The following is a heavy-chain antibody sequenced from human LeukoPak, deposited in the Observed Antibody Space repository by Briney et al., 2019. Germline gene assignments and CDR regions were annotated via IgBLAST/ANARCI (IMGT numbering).Heavy chain of an antibody. CDR3: ARGRPHGNDY. V-gene: IGHV3-74*01. J-gene: IGHJ4*02. CDR1: GFTFSSYW. CDR2: IASDGSST. Sequence: GGSLRLSCAASGFTFSSYWMNWVRQAPGKGLVWVSRIASDGSSTTYADSVKGRFSISRGNAKNTLYLQMNSLRVEDTAVYYCARGRPHGNDYWGQGTLVTVSS. D-gene: IGHD4-23*01.